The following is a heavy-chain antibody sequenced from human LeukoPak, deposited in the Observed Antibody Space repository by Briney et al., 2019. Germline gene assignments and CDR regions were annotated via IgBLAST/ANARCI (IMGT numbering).Heavy chain of an antibody. J-gene: IGHJ4*02. D-gene: IGHD5-18*01. CDR1: GFTFSSYA. CDR2: IGGIGATT. CDR3: ANPSLQQWLRFVY. Sequence: GGSLRLSCAASGFTFSSYAISWVRQAPGKGLEWVSAIGGIGATTYYADSVKGRFTISRDNSKNTVYLQMNSLRAEDTAIYYFANPSLQQWLRFVYWGQGTLVTVSS. V-gene: IGHV3-23*01.